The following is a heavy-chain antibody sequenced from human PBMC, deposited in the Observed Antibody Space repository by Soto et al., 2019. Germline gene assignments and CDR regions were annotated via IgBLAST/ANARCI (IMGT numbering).Heavy chain of an antibody. D-gene: IGHD3-22*01. Sequence: EVQLVESGGGLVQPGGSLRLSFAASGFTFSTYNMNWVRQAPGKGLEWVSYISDSSSTIHYADSVKGRFTISRDNAKNSLYLQMNSLRAEDTAVYYCARDDYPYYDDSSGYHFDYWGQGALVTVSS. V-gene: IGHV3-48*01. CDR2: ISDSSSTI. J-gene: IGHJ4*02. CDR3: ARDDYPYYDDSSGYHFDY. CDR1: GFTFSTYN.